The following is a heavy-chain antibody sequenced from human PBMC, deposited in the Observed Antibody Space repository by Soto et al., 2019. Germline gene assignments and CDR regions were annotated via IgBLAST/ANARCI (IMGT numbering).Heavy chain of an antibody. CDR2: ISAYNGNT. CDR1: GYTFTSYG. Sequence: ASVKVSCKASGYTFTSYGISWVRQAPGQGLEWMGWISAYNGNTNYAQELQGRVTMTTDTSTSTAYMELRSLRSDDTAVYYCARDRKYSSGPHQPSYFQHWGQGTLVTVSS. V-gene: IGHV1-18*01. J-gene: IGHJ1*01. D-gene: IGHD6-19*01. CDR3: ARDRKYSSGPHQPSYFQH.